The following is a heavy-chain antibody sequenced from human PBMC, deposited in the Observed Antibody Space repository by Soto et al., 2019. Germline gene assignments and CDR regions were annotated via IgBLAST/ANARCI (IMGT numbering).Heavy chain of an antibody. CDR2: ISGNSGSL. CDR3: AKDRYSSSAYYYYGMDG. V-gene: IGHV3-9*01. CDR1: GFIFDDYA. J-gene: IGHJ6*02. Sequence: EVQLVESGGGLVQPGRSLRLSCAASGFIFDDYAMHWVRQAPGKGLEWVSVISGNSGSLGYADSVKCRFTISRDNAKNSLYLQMNSLRAEDTALYYCAKDRYSSSAYYYYGMDGWGQGTTVTVSS. D-gene: IGHD5-18*01.